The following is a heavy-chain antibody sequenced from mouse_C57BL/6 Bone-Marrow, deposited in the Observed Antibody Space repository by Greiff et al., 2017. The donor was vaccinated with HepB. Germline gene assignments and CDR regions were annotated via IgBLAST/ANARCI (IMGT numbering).Heavy chain of an antibody. J-gene: IGHJ3*01. D-gene: IGHD4-1*01. CDR3: ARRKLGTWCAY. V-gene: IGHV1-64*01. CDR1: GYTFTSYW. Sequence: QVQLQQPGAELVKPGASVKLSCKASGYTFTSYWMHWVKQRPGQGLEWIGMIHPNSGSTNYNEKFKSKATLTVDKSSSTAYMQLSSLTSEDSAVYYCARRKLGTWCAYWGQGTLVSVSA. CDR2: IHPNSGST.